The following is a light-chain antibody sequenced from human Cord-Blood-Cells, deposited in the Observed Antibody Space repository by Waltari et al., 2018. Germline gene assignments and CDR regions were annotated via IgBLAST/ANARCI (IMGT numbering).Light chain of an antibody. CDR1: QRSSSW. V-gene: IGKV1-5*03. CDR2: KAS. Sequence: DIQMTQSPSTLSASVGDRVTITCRASQRSSSWLAWYQQKPGKAPKLLIYKASSLESGVPSRCSGSGSGTEFTLTISSLQPDDFATYYCQQYNSYSRTFGQGTKVEIK. J-gene: IGKJ1*01. CDR3: QQYNSYSRT.